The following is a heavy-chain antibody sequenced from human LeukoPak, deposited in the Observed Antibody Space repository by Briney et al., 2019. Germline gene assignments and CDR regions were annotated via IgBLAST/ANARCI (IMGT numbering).Heavy chain of an antibody. J-gene: IGHJ4*02. CDR2: IKQDGSEK. Sequence: GGSLRLSCAASGFTFSSYWMSWVRQAPGKGLEWVANIKQDGSEKYYVDSVKGRFTISRDNAKNSLYLQMNSLGAEDTAVYYCARPYDTRGYFPDYWGQGTLVTVSS. CDR3: ARPYDTRGYFPDY. CDR1: GFTFSSYW. V-gene: IGHV3-7*01. D-gene: IGHD3-22*01.